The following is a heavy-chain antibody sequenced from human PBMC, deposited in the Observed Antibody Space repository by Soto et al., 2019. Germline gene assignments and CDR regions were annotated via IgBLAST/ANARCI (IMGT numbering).Heavy chain of an antibody. CDR3: AKDFGVQQWMVSYFAY. D-gene: IGHD6-19*01. V-gene: IGHV3-23*01. Sequence: GGSLRLSCAASGFTFSSYAMSWVRQAPGKGLEWVSAISGSGGSTYYADSVKGRFTISRDNSKNTLYLQMNSLRAEDTAVYYCAKDFGVQQWMVSYFAYWGQGTLVTVSS. J-gene: IGHJ4*02. CDR1: GFTFSSYA. CDR2: ISGSGGST.